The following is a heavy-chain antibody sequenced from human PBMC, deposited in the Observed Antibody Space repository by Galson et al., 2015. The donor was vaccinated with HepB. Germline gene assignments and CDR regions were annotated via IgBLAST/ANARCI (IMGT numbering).Heavy chain of an antibody. CDR2: INAGNGHI. V-gene: IGHV1-3*01. CDR3: VRNRADITTPMFFDP. Sequence: SVKVSCKASGYTFTHYAIHWVRQAPAQSLEWMGWINAGNGHIRYSQKFQGRLTFTTDTSATTAYMELSSLKSEDTAVYFCVRNRADITTPMFFDPWGQGTPVTVSS. CDR1: GYTFTHYA. D-gene: IGHD3-10*02. J-gene: IGHJ5*02.